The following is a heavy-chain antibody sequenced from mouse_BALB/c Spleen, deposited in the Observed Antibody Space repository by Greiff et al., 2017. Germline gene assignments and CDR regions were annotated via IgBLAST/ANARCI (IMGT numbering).Heavy chain of an antibody. J-gene: IGHJ4*01. CDR1: GFNIKDTY. CDR3: ASLANWDSMDY. D-gene: IGHD4-1*01. V-gene: IGHV14-3*02. Sequence: DVQLQESGAELVKPGASVKLSCTASGFNIKDTYMHWVKQRPEQGLEWIGRIDPANGNTKYDPKFQGKATITADTSSNTAYLQLSSLTSEDTAVYYCASLANWDSMDYWGQGTSVTVSS. CDR2: IDPANGNT.